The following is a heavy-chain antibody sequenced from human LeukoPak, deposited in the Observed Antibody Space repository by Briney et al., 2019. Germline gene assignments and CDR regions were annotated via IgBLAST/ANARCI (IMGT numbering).Heavy chain of an antibody. CDR1: GDSISNSGYY. V-gene: IGHV4-39*01. J-gene: IGHJ4*02. CDR2: VYYSRGT. CDR3: GRGYHDSPLKY. Sequence: PSETLSLTCTVSGDSISNSGYYWGWIRQSPGKGLEWIGSVYYSRGTYYNPSLKSRVTLSVDTSKNQFSLRLSSVTATDTAIHYCGRGYHDSPLKYWGQGTLVTVSS. D-gene: IGHD3-22*01.